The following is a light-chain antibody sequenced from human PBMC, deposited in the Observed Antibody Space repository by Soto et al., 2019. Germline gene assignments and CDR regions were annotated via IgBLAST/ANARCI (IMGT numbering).Light chain of an antibody. Sequence: QSVLTQPASLSGSPGQSITISCTGTISDIGGYNYVSWYQQHPGKAPKLMIYEVSNRPSGVYNRFSGSKSGNTASLTISGLQAEDEAYYYCSSFTSSSTGVFGGGTQLTVL. CDR3: SSFTSSSTGV. CDR1: ISDIGGYNY. V-gene: IGLV2-14*01. J-gene: IGLJ3*02. CDR2: EVS.